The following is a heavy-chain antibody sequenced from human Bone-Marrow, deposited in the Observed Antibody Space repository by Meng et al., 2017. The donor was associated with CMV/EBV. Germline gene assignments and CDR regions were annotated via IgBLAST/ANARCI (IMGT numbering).Heavy chain of an antibody. CDR1: GYTFTSYG. D-gene: IGHD2-15*01. J-gene: IGHJ4*02. V-gene: IGHV1-69*10. Sequence: SVKVSCKASGYTFTSYGISWVRQAPGQGLEWMGGIIPILGIANYAQKFQGRVTITADKSTSTAYMELSSLRSEDTAVYYCARHRGCSGGSCYWGIDDWGQGTLVTVSS. CDR2: IIPILGIA. CDR3: ARHRGCSGGSCYWGIDD.